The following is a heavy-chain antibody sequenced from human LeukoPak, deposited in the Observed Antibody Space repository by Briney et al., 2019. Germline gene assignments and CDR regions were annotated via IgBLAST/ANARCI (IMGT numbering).Heavy chain of an antibody. D-gene: IGHD1-26*01. CDR1: GSTFSTKE. Sequence: GGSQTLFCAASGSTFSTKEMNWARQAPGKGLEWVSYISSSGTTIYYADSVKGRFTISRDNAKKSLYLQMNSLRAEDTAVYYCARDLSWSYVNYWGEGALVTVSS. CDR3: ARDLSWSYVNY. J-gene: IGHJ4*02. V-gene: IGHV3-48*03. CDR2: ISSSGTTI.